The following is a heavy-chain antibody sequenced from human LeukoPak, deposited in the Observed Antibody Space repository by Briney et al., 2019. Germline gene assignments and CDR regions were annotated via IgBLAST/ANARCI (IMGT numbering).Heavy chain of an antibody. Sequence: GSLRLSCAASGLTVSSNCMSWVRQAPGKGLEWVSGVSNTGLTTYYIDSVKGRFTISRDSSKNTLYLQLDSLRTEDTAVYYCAKVRKGVGAFDIWGQGIMVTVSS. CDR2: VSNTGLTT. CDR1: GLTVSSNC. V-gene: IGHV3-23*01. J-gene: IGHJ3*02. CDR3: AKVRKGVGAFDI. D-gene: IGHD3-16*01.